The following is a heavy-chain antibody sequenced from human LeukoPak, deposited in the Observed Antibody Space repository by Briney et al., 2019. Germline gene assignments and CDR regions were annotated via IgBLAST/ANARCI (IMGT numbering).Heavy chain of an antibody. D-gene: IGHD3-22*01. J-gene: IGHJ4*02. CDR2: IRSKANSYAT. CDR1: GFTFRGSA. V-gene: IGHV3-73*01. CDR3: TRPYYYDSSGYRDY. Sequence: GGSLRLSCAASGFTFRGSAMHWVRQASGKGLEWVGRIRSKANSYATAYAASVKGRFTISRDDSKNTAYLQMNSLKTEDTAVYYCTRPYYYDSSGYRDYWGQGTLVTVSS.